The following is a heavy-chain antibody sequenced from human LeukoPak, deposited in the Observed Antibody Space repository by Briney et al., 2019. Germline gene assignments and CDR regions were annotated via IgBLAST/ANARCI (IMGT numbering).Heavy chain of an antibody. CDR2: IYTSGNT. J-gene: IGHJ6*03. CDR3: ARVLVGASYYYYYMDV. Sequence: SETLSLTCTVSGGSISSYYWSWIRQPAGKGLEWIGRIYTSGNTNYKPSLKSRVITSVDKSKNQFSLKLSSVTAADTAVYYCARVLVGASYYYYYMDVWGKGTTVTVSS. CDR1: GGSISSYY. D-gene: IGHD1-26*01. V-gene: IGHV4-4*07.